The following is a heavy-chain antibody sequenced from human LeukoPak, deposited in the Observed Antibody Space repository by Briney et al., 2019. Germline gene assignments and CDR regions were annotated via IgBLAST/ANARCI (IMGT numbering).Heavy chain of an antibody. D-gene: IGHD5-18*01. CDR1: GFTFSNYW. CDR2: IKQDGGEK. J-gene: IGHJ4*02. CDR3: ARSLAAGSTYSYTLDS. Sequence: PGGSLRLSCAASGFTFSNYWMSWVRQAPGKGLEWVANIKQDGGEKYSVDSVKGRFTISRDNAKNSLYLQMSSLRAEDTAVYYCARSLAAGSTYSYTLDSWGQRTLVTASS. V-gene: IGHV3-7*01.